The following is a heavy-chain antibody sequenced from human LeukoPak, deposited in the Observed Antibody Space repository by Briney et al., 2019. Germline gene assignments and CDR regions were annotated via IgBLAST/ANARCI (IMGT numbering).Heavy chain of an antibody. D-gene: IGHD3-10*01. Sequence: GGSLRLSCVASGFTFISYDMNWVRQAPGKGLEWISYISSSGTTIYYADSLKGRFTISRDNARNSLYLQMNSLRDEDTAVYFCARANSLMVRGVISYFDSWGQGTLVTVSS. V-gene: IGHV3-48*03. CDR1: GFTFISYD. J-gene: IGHJ4*02. CDR2: ISSSGTTI. CDR3: ARANSLMVRGVISYFDS.